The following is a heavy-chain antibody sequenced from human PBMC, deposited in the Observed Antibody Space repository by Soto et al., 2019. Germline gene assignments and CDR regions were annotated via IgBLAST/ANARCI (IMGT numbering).Heavy chain of an antibody. J-gene: IGHJ4*02. CDR3: GRGRSGQIVVFY. Sequence: ATVKVSCKASGYTFTGHYIHWVRQAPEQGPEWMGEIGPESGATRYAQRFQGRVTMTRDMSITTVYMELNNLSPDDTAVYYCGRGRSGQIVVFYWGQGTPVTVSS. V-gene: IGHV1-2*02. CDR2: IGPESGAT. CDR1: GYTFTGHY. D-gene: IGHD1-26*01.